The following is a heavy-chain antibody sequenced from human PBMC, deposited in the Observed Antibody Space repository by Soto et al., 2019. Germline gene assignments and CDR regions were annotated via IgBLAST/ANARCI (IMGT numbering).Heavy chain of an antibody. J-gene: IGHJ4*02. Sequence: ASVKVSCKVSGYTLTELSMHWVRQAPGKGLEWMGGFDPEDGETIYAQKFQGRVTMTEDTSTDTAYMELSSLRSEDTAVYYCATMGDYDFWSGYEFDYWGQGTLVTVSS. CDR3: ATMGDYDFWSGYEFDY. V-gene: IGHV1-24*01. D-gene: IGHD3-3*01. CDR1: GYTLTELS. CDR2: FDPEDGET.